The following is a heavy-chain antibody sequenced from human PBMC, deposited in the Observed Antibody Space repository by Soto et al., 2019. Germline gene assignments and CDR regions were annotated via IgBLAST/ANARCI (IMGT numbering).Heavy chain of an antibody. J-gene: IGHJ6*02. CDR2: IYYSGST. CDR3: ARDHPSPRRNYYYDSSGYSYGMDV. D-gene: IGHD3-22*01. CDR1: GGSISSGGYY. V-gene: IGHV4-31*03. Sequence: LSLTCTVSGGSISSGGYYWSWIRQHPGKGLEWIGYIYYSGSTYYNPSLKSRVTISVDTSKNQFSLKLSSVTAADTAVYYCARDHPSPRRNYYYDSSGYSYGMDVWGQGTTVTVSS.